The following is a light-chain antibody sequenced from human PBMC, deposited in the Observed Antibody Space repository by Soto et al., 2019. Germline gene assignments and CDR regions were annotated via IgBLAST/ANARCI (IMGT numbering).Light chain of an antibody. CDR3: QQYGGSHRT. Sequence: EIVLTQSPGTLYLSPGERATLSCRASQSVSSSYLAWYQQKPGQAPRHLLYGASSRATGIPDRFSGSGSGTDFTLTISRLEPEDFAVYYCQQYGGSHRTFGQGTKVESK. CDR1: QSVSSSY. V-gene: IGKV3-20*01. J-gene: IGKJ1*01. CDR2: GAS.